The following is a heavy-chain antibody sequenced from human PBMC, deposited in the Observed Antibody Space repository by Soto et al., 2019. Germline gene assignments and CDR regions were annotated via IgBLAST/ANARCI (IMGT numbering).Heavy chain of an antibody. CDR3: ARDLYDGNSY. CDR1: GFNFSSYS. CDR2: ISSSSSYI. D-gene: IGHD3-10*01. J-gene: IGHJ4*02. V-gene: IGHV3-21*01. Sequence: PDGSLRLSCAASGFNFSSYSRNCVRQAPGKGLEWVSSISSSSSYIYYADSVKGRFTISRDNAKNSLYLQMNSLRAEDTAVYYCARDLYDGNSYWGQGTLVTV.